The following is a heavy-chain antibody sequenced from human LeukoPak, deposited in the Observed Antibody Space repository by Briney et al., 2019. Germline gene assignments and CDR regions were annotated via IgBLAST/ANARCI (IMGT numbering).Heavy chain of an antibody. D-gene: IGHD6-13*01. J-gene: IGHJ6*02. Sequence: GGSLRLSCAASGFTFSSYWMSWVRQAPGKGLEGVANIKQDGSEKYYVDSVKGRFTISRDNAKNSLNLQMNSLRAEDTAVYYCARDWSIAAAGTGYYYGMDVWGQGTTGTVSS. V-gene: IGHV3-7*01. CDR3: ARDWSIAAAGTGYYYGMDV. CDR1: GFTFSSYW. CDR2: IKQDGSEK.